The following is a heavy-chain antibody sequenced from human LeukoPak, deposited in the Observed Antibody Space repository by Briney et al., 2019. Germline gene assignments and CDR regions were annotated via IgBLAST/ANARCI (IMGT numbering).Heavy chain of an antibody. V-gene: IGHV3-48*01. CDR2: ISSSSSTI. J-gene: IGHJ4*02. D-gene: IGHD5-12*01. CDR1: GFTFSSYS. CDR3: ARGVRDGYSFGFYFDY. Sequence: AGGSLRLSCAASGFTFSSYSMNWVRQAPGKGLEWVSYISSSSSTIYYADSVKGRFTISRDNAKNTLYLQMNSLRAEDTAVYYCARGVRDGYSFGFYFDYWGQGALVTVSS.